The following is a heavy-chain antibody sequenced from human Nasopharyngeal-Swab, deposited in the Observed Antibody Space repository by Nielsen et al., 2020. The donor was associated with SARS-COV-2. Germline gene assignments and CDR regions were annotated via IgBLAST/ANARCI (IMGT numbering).Heavy chain of an antibody. J-gene: IGHJ6*02. CDR3: ARHGAPSLWFGELLAYYYYGMDV. V-gene: IGHV4-34*01. CDR2: INHSGST. D-gene: IGHD3-10*01. Sequence: SETLSLPCAVYGGSFTGYYWSWIRQPPGKGLEWIGEINHSGSTQYNPSLKNRVTISVDTSKNQYSLKLSSVTAADTAVYYCARHGAPSLWFGELLAYYYYGMDVWGQGTTVTVSS. CDR1: GGSFTGYY.